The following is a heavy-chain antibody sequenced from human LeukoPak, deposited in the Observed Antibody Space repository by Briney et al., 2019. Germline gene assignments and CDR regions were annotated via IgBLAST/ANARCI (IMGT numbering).Heavy chain of an antibody. CDR1: GGSISSSSYY. D-gene: IGHD3-22*01. CDR3: ARHRGDSSGRFDY. V-gene: IGHV4-39*01. J-gene: IGHJ4*02. Sequence: SETLSLTCTVSGGSISSSSYYWGWIRQPPGKGLEWIGSIYYSGSTYYNPSLKSRVTISVDTSKNQFSLKLSSVTAADTAVYYCARHRGDSSGRFDYWGQGTLVTVSS. CDR2: IYYSGST.